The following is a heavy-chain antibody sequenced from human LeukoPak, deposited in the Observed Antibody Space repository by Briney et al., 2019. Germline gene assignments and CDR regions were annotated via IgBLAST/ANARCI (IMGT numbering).Heavy chain of an antibody. V-gene: IGHV3-74*01. J-gene: IGHJ6*02. CDR3: ARDKAYGMDV. Sequence: GGSLRLSCAASGFTFSSYWMHWGRQVPGKGLVWVSHINGDGSSTSYADSVKGRFTISRDNAKNTLYLQMNSLRAEDTAVCYCARDKAYGMDVWGQGTTVTVSS. CDR2: INGDGSST. CDR1: GFTFSSYW.